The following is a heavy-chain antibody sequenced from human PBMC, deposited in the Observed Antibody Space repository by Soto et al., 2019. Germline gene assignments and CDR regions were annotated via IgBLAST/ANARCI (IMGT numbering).Heavy chain of an antibody. J-gene: IGHJ5*02. CDR3: AGTSSSSSYSAWFDP. CDR2: IYYSGST. CDR1: GGSISSYY. Sequence: SETLSLTCTASGGSISSYYWSWIRQPPGKGLEWIGYIYYSGSTNYNPSLKSRVTISVDTSKNQFSLKLSSVTAADTAVYYCAGTSSSSSYSAWFDPWGQGTLVTVSS. V-gene: IGHV4-59*08. D-gene: IGHD6-6*01.